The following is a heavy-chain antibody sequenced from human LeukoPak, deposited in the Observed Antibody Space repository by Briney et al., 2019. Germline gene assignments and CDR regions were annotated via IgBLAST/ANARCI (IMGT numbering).Heavy chain of an antibody. D-gene: IGHD3-22*01. V-gene: IGHV4-39*01. J-gene: IGHJ4*02. CDR2: IYYSGST. CDR1: GGSISSSSYY. CDR3: ASEYYYDSSGYYY. Sequence: PSETLSLTCTVSGGSISSSSYYWGWNRQPPGKGLEWIGSIYYSGSTYYNPSLKSRVTISVDTSKNQFSLKLSSVTAADTAVYYCASEYYYDSSGYYYWGQGTLVTVSS.